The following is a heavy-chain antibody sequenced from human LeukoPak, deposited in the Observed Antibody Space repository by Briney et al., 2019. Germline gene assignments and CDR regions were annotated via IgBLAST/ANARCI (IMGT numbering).Heavy chain of an antibody. CDR2: ISAYNGNT. V-gene: IGHV1-18*01. J-gene: IGHJ4*02. D-gene: IGHD3-3*01. CDR3: ARVFGKWTLDY. CDR1: GHTFTSYG. Sequence: ASVKLSCKASGHTFTSYGISWVRQAPGHRLEWMGWISAYNGNTNYAQKLHGRVTMTTDTSTSTAYVELRSLRSDDTAVYYCARVFGKWTLDYWGQGTLVTVSS.